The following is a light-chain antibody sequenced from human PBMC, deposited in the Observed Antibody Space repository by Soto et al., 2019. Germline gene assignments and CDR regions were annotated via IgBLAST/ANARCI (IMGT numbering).Light chain of an antibody. Sequence: QSALTQPASVSGSPGQSITISCTGTSSDVGGHNFVSWYQQHPGKAPKLMIYEVTNRPSGVSDRFSGSKSGNTASLTISGLQAEDEADYYCKSYTSTFTWVFCGGTKLTVL. J-gene: IGLJ2*01. V-gene: IGLV2-14*01. CDR3: KSYTSTFTWV. CDR2: EVT. CDR1: SSDVGGHNF.